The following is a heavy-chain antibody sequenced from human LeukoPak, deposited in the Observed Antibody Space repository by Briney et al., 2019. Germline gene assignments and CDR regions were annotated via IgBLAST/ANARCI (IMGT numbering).Heavy chain of an antibody. D-gene: IGHD4-11*01. Sequence: ASVKLACKPSGYIFTKHGISWVRQAPGQGLEWMRWIGGYNGDTRYAQNFQGRITVTTDTSTGTGYMEVRRLKSDDTAVYYCAREHDSKVPYYCGMDVWGQGTTVTVSS. CDR1: GYIFTKHG. J-gene: IGHJ6*02. CDR2: IGGYNGDT. V-gene: IGHV1-18*01. CDR3: AREHDSKVPYYCGMDV.